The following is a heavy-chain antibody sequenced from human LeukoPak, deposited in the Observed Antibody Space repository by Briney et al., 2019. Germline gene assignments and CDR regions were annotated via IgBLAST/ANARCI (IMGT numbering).Heavy chain of an antibody. J-gene: IGHJ4*02. CDR3: GRDSHSPYSSGW. D-gene: IGHD6-19*01. CDR1: GGTFSSYA. V-gene: IGHV1-69*05. CDR2: IIPIFGTA. Sequence: SVKVSCKASGGTFSSYAISWVRQAPGQGLEWMGRIIPIFGTANYAQKFQGRVTITTDESTSTAYMELSSLRSEDTAVYYCGRDSHSPYSSGWWGQGTLVTVSS.